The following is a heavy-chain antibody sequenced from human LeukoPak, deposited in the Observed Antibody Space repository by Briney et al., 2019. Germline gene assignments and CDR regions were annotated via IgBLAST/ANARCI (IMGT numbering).Heavy chain of an antibody. CDR3: AREVDCSSTSCYPNDAFDI. D-gene: IGHD2-2*01. CDR2: IYSGGST. J-gene: IGHJ3*02. V-gene: IGHV3-53*01. CDR1: GFTVSSNY. Sequence: GGSLRLSCAASGFTVSSNYMSWVRQAPGKGLEWVSVIYSGGSTYYADSVKGRFTISRDNSKNTLYLQMNSLRAEDTAVYYCAREVDCSSTSCYPNDAFDIWGQGTMVTVSS.